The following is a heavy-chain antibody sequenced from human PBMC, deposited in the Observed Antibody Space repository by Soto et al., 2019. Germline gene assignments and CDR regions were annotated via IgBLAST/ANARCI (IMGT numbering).Heavy chain of an antibody. CDR1: GFTFSRYA. Sequence: EVQLWESGGGLVQPGGSLRLSCAASGFTFSRYAMNWVRQAPGKGLEWVSSISYSDHSTYYADSVKGRFTICRDNSKDTLYLQMNNLRAVDTAVYYCARRGGSNGWGDFDSWGQGTLVSVSS. J-gene: IGHJ4*02. CDR2: ISYSDHST. D-gene: IGHD6-19*01. V-gene: IGHV3-23*01. CDR3: ARRGGSNGWGDFDS.